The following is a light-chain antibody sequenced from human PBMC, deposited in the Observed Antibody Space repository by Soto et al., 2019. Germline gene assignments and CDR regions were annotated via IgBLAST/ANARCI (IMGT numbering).Light chain of an antibody. J-gene: IGKJ4*01. CDR2: RAS. Sequence: DIEMAQSPATLPVSPGERATLSCRASQSVFSDLAWYQQKPGQAPRLLIYRASTRATAIPARFSGSGSGTEFTLTISSLQSEDFAVYYCQQYNNWPLTFGGGTKVEIK. CDR3: QQYNNWPLT. CDR1: QSVFSD. V-gene: IGKV3-15*01.